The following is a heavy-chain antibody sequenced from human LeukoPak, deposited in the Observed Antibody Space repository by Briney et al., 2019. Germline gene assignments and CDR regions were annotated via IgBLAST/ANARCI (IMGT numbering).Heavy chain of an antibody. CDR1: GYTFTGYY. CDR3: ARDVYDYYDSSGYFDY. D-gene: IGHD3-22*01. V-gene: IGHV1-2*02. Sequence: ASVKVSCKASGYTFTGYYMHWVRQAPGQGLEWIGWINPNSGGTNYAQKFQGRVTMTRDTSISTAYMELSRLRSDDTAVYYCARDVYDYYDSSGYFDYWGQGTLVTVSS. J-gene: IGHJ4*02. CDR2: INPNSGGT.